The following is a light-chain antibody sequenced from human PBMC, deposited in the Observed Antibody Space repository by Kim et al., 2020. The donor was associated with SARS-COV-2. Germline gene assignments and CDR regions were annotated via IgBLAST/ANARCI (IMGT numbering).Light chain of an antibody. Sequence: ASVGDRVTITCRASQSISSYLNWYQQKPGKAPKLLIYAASSLKSGVPSRFSGSESGTDFTLTISSLQPEDFATYYCQQSYSTPLTFGGGTKLDIK. CDR1: QSISSY. V-gene: IGKV1-39*01. J-gene: IGKJ4*01. CDR3: QQSYSTPLT. CDR2: AAS.